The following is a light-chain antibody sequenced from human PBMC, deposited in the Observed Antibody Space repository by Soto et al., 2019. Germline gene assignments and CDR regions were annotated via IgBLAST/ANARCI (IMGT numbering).Light chain of an antibody. J-gene: IGKJ1*01. Sequence: IVLTQSPGTLSLSPGERAPLSCMASQSVPRSYLAWYQQKPGQAPRLLIYGTSSRATGIPDRFSGSGSGTDFTLTISRLEPEDFAVYYCQQYGSSRTFGQGTKVDIK. V-gene: IGKV3-20*01. CDR2: GTS. CDR1: QSVPRSY. CDR3: QQYGSSRT.